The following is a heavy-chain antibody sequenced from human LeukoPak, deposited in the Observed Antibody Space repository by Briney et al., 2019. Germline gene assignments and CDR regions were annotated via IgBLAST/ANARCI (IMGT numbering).Heavy chain of an antibody. CDR2: IYHSGST. CDR3: AREGIDGYSNYFDY. CDR1: GGSISSGGYS. Sequence: SETLSLTCAVSGGSISSGGYSWSWIRQPPGKGLEWIGYIYHSGSTYYNPSLKSRVTISVDRSKNQFSLKLSFVTAADTAVYYCAREGIDGYSNYFDYWGQGTLVTVSS. V-gene: IGHV4-30-2*01. D-gene: IGHD5-24*01. J-gene: IGHJ4*02.